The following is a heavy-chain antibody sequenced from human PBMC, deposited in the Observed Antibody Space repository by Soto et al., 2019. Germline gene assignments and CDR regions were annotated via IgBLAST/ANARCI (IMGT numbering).Heavy chain of an antibody. CDR2: IYYSGST. D-gene: IGHD1-7*01. CDR1: GGSISSGGYY. Sequence: SETLSLTCTVSGGSISSGGYYWSWIRQHPGKGLEWIGYIYYSGSTYYNPSLKSRVTISVDTSKNQFSLKLSSVTAADTAVYYCARGGGTLIDYWGQGTLVTVSS. CDR3: ARGGGTLIDY. J-gene: IGHJ4*02. V-gene: IGHV4-31*03.